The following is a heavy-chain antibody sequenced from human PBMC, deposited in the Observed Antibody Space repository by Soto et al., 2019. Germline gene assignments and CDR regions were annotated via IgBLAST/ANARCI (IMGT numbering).Heavy chain of an antibody. CDR2: ISSSGSTI. J-gene: IGHJ6*02. CDR1: GFTFSDYY. V-gene: IGHV3-11*01. D-gene: IGHD2-21*02. Sequence: GGSLRLSCAASGFTFSDYYMSWIRQAPGKGLEWVSYISSSGSTIYYADSVKGRFTISRDNAKNSLYLQMNSLRAEDTAVYYCARDSTGYCGGDCYYYYYGMDVWGQGNTVTGSS. CDR3: ARDSTGYCGGDCYYYYYGMDV.